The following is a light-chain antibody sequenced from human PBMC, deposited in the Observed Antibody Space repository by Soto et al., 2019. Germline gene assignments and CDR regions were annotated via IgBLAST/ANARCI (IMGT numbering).Light chain of an antibody. J-gene: IGKJ1*01. CDR2: NAS. CDR1: QSISNW. CDR3: QHYNSYSEA. Sequence: IQMTQSPSTRSASVGDRVTITFRASQSISNWLAWYQQKPGTAPKFLIYNASNLQSGVPSRFRGTGSGTEFTLTISSLQPDDVAPYYCQHYNSYSEACGQGTKVEIK. V-gene: IGKV1-5*01.